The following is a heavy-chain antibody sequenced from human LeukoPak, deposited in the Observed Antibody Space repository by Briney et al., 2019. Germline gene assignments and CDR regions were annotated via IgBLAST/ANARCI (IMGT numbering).Heavy chain of an antibody. Sequence: GASVKVSCKASGYTFSSYGINWVRQAPGQGLEWMGWISAYNGNTNYAQKLQGRVTMTTDTSTSTVYMELRSLSSDDTAVYYCARDGPYYYDSSGHTRYFDLWGRGTLVTVSS. CDR2: ISAYNGNT. V-gene: IGHV1-18*01. D-gene: IGHD3-22*01. J-gene: IGHJ2*01. CDR1: GYTFSSYG. CDR3: ARDGPYYYDSSGHTRYFDL.